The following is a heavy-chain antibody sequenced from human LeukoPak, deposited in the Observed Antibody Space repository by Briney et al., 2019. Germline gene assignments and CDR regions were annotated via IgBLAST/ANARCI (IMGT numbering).Heavy chain of an antibody. D-gene: IGHD6-13*01. Sequence: ASVKVSCKASGYTFTSYHMHWVRQAPGQGLEWMGRIIPILGIANYAQKFQGRVTITADKSTSTAYMELSSLRSEDTAVYYCARSALIAAAGLNWFDPWGQGTLVTVSS. V-gene: IGHV1-69*02. CDR3: ARSALIAAAGLNWFDP. J-gene: IGHJ5*02. CDR1: GYTFTSYH. CDR2: IIPILGIA.